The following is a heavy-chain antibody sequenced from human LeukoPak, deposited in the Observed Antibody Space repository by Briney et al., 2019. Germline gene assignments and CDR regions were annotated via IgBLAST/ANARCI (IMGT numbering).Heavy chain of an antibody. D-gene: IGHD1-20*01. V-gene: IGHV3-23*01. CDR3: AKNVNGGNWYYFDY. Sequence: GGSLRLSCAASGFTFSSYAMDWVRQAPGKGMEWVAAISGNGRDTYYPASVRGRFSISRDNSKNTLYLQMSSLRAEDTAIFYCAKNVNGGNWYYFDYWGQGTLVTVSS. CDR1: GFTFSSYA. J-gene: IGHJ4*02. CDR2: ISGNGRDT.